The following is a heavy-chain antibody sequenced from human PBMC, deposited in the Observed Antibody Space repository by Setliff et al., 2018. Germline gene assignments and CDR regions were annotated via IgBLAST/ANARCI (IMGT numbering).Heavy chain of an antibody. D-gene: IGHD4-4*01. CDR2: ISGSGAI. Sequence: GGSLRLSCAASGFTFSNYAMSWVRQAPGKGLEWVSAISGSGAISYADSVKGRFTVSRDDSKNTLYLQMNSLRGEDTAVYYCAKDTGYYFDYWGQGTLVTVSS. J-gene: IGHJ4*02. V-gene: IGHV3-23*01. CDR3: AKDTGYYFDY. CDR1: GFTFSNYA.